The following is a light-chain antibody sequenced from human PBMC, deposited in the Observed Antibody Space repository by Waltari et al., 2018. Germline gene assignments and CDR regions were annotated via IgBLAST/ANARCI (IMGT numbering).Light chain of an antibody. Sequence: EIVMTQSPATLSVYPGDRATLSCRASQSVNTYLAWYQQKPCQAPRLLIYGASTRATGIPARFSCSGSGTEFSLTISSLQSEDFAVYYCQQYNNWPPMYTFGQGTKVEIK. CDR1: QSVNTY. CDR3: QQYNNWPPMYT. CDR2: GAS. V-gene: IGKV3-15*01. J-gene: IGKJ2*01.